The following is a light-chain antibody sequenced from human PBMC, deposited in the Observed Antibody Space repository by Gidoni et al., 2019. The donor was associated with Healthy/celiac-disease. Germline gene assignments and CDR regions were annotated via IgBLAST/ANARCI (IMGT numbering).Light chain of an antibody. CDR2: GAS. CDR1: QSVSSSD. CDR3: QQYGSSPPMYT. V-gene: IGKV3-20*01. J-gene: IGKJ2*01. Sequence: EIVLTQSPGTLSLSPGERANLSCRASQSVSSSDLAWYQQNPGQAPRLLIYGASSRATGIPDRFSGSGSGTDFTLTISRLEPEDFAVYYCQQYGSSPPMYTFGQGTKLEIK.